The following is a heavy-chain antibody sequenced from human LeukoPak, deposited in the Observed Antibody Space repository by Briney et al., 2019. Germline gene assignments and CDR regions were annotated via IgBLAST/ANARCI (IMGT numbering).Heavy chain of an antibody. D-gene: IGHD4-17*01. V-gene: IGHV4-59*01. CDR1: GGSISSYY. CDR2: IYYSGST. Sequence: SETLSLTCTVSGGSISSYYWSWIRQPPGRGLEWIGYIYYSGSTNYNPSLKSRVTISVDTSKNQFSLKLSSVTAADTAVYYCAREYRQDYGDDEPFYYMDVWGKGTTVTVSS. CDR3: AREYRQDYGDDEPFYYMDV. J-gene: IGHJ6*03.